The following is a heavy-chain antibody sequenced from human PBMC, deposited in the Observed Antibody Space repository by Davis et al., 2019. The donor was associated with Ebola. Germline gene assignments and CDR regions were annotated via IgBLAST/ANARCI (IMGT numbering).Heavy chain of an antibody. Sequence: GGSLRLSCAASGFTFSDYAMSWVRQAPGKGLEWVSGINGAAGFTYYADAVRGRFTISRHSSNNTLYLQMNILRHDDTATYYCANHLDFWSGYYQFWGQGTMVTVSS. V-gene: IGHV3-23*01. D-gene: IGHD3-3*01. CDR1: GFTFSDYA. CDR2: INGAAGFT. CDR3: ANHLDFWSGYYQF. J-gene: IGHJ3*01.